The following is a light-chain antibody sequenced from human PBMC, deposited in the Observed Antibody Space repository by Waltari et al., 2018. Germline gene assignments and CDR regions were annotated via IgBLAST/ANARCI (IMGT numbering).Light chain of an antibody. CDR3: CSYAGNYIWV. Sequence: QSALTQPASVSGPPGQSVTISCTAASSAIGRYDILSWYQQHPGNAPKLIICDVSKRPSGVSDRFSGSKSGDTASLTISGLQFEDEADYYCCSYAGNYIWVFGGGTRLTVL. CDR1: SSAIGRYDI. J-gene: IGLJ3*02. V-gene: IGLV2-23*02. CDR2: DVS.